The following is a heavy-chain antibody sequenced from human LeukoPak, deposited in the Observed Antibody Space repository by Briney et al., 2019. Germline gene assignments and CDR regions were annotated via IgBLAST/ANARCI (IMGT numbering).Heavy chain of an antibody. D-gene: IGHD3-10*01. CDR2: IWYDGNTK. J-gene: IGHJ4*02. CDR1: GFSFGSHS. V-gene: IGHV3-33*01. Sequence: GGSLRLSCAASGFSFGSHSMHWVRQTPGKGLDWVAVIWYDGNTKYYADSVKGRFTISRDNPKNTLFLEMNTLRVEDTAVYRCARGPALGVRGAHLDYWGQGILVAVSS. CDR3: ARGPALGVRGAHLDY.